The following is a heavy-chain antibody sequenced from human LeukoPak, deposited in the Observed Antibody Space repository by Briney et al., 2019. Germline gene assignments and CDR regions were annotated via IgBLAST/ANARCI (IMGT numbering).Heavy chain of an antibody. Sequence: SQTLSLTCAVSGGSISSGGYSWSWIRQPPGKGLEWIGYIYHSGSTYYNPSLKSRVTISVDRSKNQFSLKLSSVTAADTAVYYCAGGDRSGWKGDSFDYWAREPWSPSPQ. J-gene: IGHJ4*02. CDR3: AGGDRSGWKGDSFDY. CDR1: GGSISSGGYS. CDR2: IYHSGST. D-gene: IGHD3-22*01. V-gene: IGHV4-30-2*01.